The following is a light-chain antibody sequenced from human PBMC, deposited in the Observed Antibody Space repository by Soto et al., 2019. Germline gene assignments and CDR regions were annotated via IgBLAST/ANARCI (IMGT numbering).Light chain of an antibody. Sequence: EIVMTQSPDSLAVSLGERATINCKSSQSVLYSSNNENYLAWYQQKPGQSPKLLISGSGSGTDFTLTISSLQAEDLAVYFCQQYYSTPYNFGQGTKLEIK. J-gene: IGKJ2*01. CDR3: QQYYSTPYN. V-gene: IGKV4-1*01. CDR1: QSVLYSSNNENY.